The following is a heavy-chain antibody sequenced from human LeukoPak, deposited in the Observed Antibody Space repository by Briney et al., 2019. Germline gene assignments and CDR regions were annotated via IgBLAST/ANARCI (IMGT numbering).Heavy chain of an antibody. Sequence: KPSETLSLTCTVSGGSISSYYWSWIRQPPGKGLEWIGYIYYSGSTNYNPSLKSRVTISVDTSKNQFSLKLSSVTAADTAVYYCARHPGGPLDYWGQGTLVTVSS. J-gene: IGHJ4*02. CDR2: IYYSGST. V-gene: IGHV4-59*08. D-gene: IGHD3-16*01. CDR1: GGSISSYY. CDR3: ARHPGGPLDY.